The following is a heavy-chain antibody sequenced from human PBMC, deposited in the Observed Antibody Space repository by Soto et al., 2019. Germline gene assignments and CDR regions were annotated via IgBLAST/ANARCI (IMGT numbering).Heavy chain of an antibody. J-gene: IGHJ4*02. CDR3: ARERGTVGDFDY. V-gene: IGHV4-59*01. D-gene: IGHD3-16*01. CDR2: IYYSGRT. Sequence: QVQLQESGPGLVKPSETLSLTCTVSGGSISSYYWSWIRQPPGKGLEWIGYIYYSGRTNYNPSLKGRVPISVDTSKTQFSLKLSCVTAADTAVYYCARERGTVGDFDYWGQGTLVTVSS. CDR1: GGSISSYY.